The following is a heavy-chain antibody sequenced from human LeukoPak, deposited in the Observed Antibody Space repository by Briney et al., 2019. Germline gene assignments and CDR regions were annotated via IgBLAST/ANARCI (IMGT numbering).Heavy chain of an antibody. CDR1: GDSISDKYW. J-gene: IGHJ3*01. V-gene: IGHV4-4*02. Sequence: SGTLSLTCAVSGDSISDKYWWRWVRQFPDKGLEWIGEVYRSGGTSCNPSLKSRVTVSIDYSKNQFSLNLRSVTAADTAVYYCGRHANGDSSAAFDLWGQGTMVFVSS. CDR3: GRHANGDSSAAFDL. CDR2: VYRSGGT. D-gene: IGHD2-8*01.